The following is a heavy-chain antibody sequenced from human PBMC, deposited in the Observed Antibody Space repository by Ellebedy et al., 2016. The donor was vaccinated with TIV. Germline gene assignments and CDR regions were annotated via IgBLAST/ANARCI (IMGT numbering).Heavy chain of an antibody. CDR3: ASRADPTAAAAGTIDY. Sequence: ASVKVSCKASGYTFTGYYMHWVRQAPGQGLEWMGWISAYNGNTNYAQKLQGRVTMTTDTSTSTAYMELRSLRSDDTAVYYCASRADPTAAAAGTIDYWGQGTLVTVSS. CDR1: GYTFTGYY. D-gene: IGHD6-13*01. V-gene: IGHV1-18*04. CDR2: ISAYNGNT. J-gene: IGHJ4*02.